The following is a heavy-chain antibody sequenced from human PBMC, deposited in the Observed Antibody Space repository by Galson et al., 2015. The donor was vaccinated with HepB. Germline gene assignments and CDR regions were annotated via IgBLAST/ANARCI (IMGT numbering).Heavy chain of an antibody. CDR3: ARIRKSVGYYDFWSGYWTVFDY. V-gene: IGHV2-70*01. J-gene: IGHJ4*02. Sequence: PALVKPTQTLTLTCTFSGFSLSTSGMCVSWIRQPPGKALEWLALIDWDDDKYYSTSLKTRLTISKDTSKNQVVLTMTNMDPVDTATYYCARIRKSVGYYDFWSGYWTVFDYWGQGTLVTVSS. CDR2: IDWDDDK. CDR1: GFSLSTSGMC. D-gene: IGHD3-3*01.